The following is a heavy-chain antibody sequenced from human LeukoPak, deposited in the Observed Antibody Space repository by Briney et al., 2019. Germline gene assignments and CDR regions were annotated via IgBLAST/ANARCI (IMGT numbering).Heavy chain of an antibody. Sequence: SETLSLTCTVSGGSISSDYWSWLRQPPGKGLEWSGYIYYSGRTYYNPFLKSRITISVDTSKNQFSLKLSSVTAADTAVYYCARGFYSPHYWGQGTLVSVSS. V-gene: IGHV4-59*01. CDR3: ARGFYSPHY. CDR2: IYYSGRT. CDR1: GGSISSDY. J-gene: IGHJ4*02. D-gene: IGHD4-11*01.